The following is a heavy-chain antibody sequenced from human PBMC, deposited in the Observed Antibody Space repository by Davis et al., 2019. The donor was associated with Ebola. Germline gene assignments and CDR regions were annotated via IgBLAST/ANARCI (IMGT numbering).Heavy chain of an antibody. CDR3: ARFPVLYYYYYYGMDV. CDR2: IYYTGST. D-gene: IGHD2-8*01. V-gene: IGHV4-59*12. Sequence: MPSETLSLTCTVSGDSISTYYWSWIRQSPGKGLEWIAYIYYTGSTNYNPSLKSRVTISVDTSKNQFSLKLSSVTAADTAVYYCARFPVLYYYYYYGMDVWGQGTTVTVSS. J-gene: IGHJ6*02. CDR1: GDSISTYY.